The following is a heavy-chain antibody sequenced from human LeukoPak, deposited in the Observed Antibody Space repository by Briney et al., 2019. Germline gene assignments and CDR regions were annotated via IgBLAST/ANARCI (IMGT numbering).Heavy chain of an antibody. D-gene: IGHD4-17*01. CDR2: IWYDGSNK. V-gene: IGHV3-33*01. Sequence: GGSLRLSCAAFGFTFSSYGMHRVRQAPGKGLEWVAVIWYDGSNKYYADSVKGRFTISRDNSKNTLYLQMNSLRAEDTAVYYCARDRGYGDYASYFDYWGQGTLVTVSS. CDR3: ARDRGYGDYASYFDY. J-gene: IGHJ4*02. CDR1: GFTFSSYG.